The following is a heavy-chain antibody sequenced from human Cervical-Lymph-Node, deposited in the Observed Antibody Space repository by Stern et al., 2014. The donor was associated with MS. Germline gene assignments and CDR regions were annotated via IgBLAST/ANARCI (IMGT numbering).Heavy chain of an antibody. CDR2: ISSNSTRT. Sequence: EVQLVQSGGGLVKPGESLRLSCDASGLTFSHYSINWVRQAPGKELEWISSISSNSTRTYYADSVEGRFTISRDSAKDSVSLHMVSLRAEDTAVYYCARARVGDYARSPHLDSWGQGTLVTVSS. J-gene: IGHJ4*02. CDR1: GLTFSHYS. D-gene: IGHD4-17*01. V-gene: IGHV3-21*01. CDR3: ARARVGDYARSPHLDS.